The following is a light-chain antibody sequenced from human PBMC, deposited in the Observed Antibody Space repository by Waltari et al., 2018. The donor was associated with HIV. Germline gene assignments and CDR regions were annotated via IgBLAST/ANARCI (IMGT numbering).Light chain of an antibody. CDR3: QQYGNTPRIT. CDR1: LSVSSTY. V-gene: IGKV3-20*01. J-gene: IGKJ5*01. CDR2: GAS. Sequence: EIVLTQSPDTLSLSPGERATLSCRASLSVSSTYLAWYQQKPGQAPRLLISGASRRATGIPDRFSGSGSGTDFTLTISRLEPEDFAVYYCQQYGNTPRITFGQGTRLEIK.